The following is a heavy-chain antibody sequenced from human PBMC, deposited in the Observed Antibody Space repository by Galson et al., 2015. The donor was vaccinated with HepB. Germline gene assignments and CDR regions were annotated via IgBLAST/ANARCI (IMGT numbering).Heavy chain of an antibody. D-gene: IGHD5-24*01. V-gene: IGHV1-69*13. J-gene: IGHJ4*02. CDR2: IIPIFGTA. CDR3: ARGAGDGFNYPFDY. CDR1: GGTFSSYA. Sequence: SVKVSCKASGGTFSSYAISWVRQAPGQGLEWMGGIIPIFGTANYAQKFQGRVTITADESTSTAYMELSSLRSEDTAVCYCARGAGDGFNYPFDYWGQGTLVTVSS.